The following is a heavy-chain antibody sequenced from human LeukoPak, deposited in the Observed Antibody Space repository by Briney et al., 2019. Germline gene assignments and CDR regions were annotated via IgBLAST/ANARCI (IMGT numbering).Heavy chain of an antibody. Sequence: ASVKVSCKASGYTFTGYHIHWVRQAPGQGLEWMGRINPYSGDTNFAQKFQGRVTMTRDTSITTAYMDLSSLTPEDTAVYFCARDQGSLTRSWYTGYGGQGTQVTVSS. V-gene: IGHV1-2*06. D-gene: IGHD6-13*01. J-gene: IGHJ4*02. CDR1: GYTFTGYH. CDR3: ARDQGSLTRSWYTGY. CDR2: INPYSGDT.